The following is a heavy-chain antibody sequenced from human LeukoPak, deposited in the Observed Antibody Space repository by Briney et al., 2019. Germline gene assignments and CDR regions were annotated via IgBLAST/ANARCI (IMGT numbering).Heavy chain of an antibody. Sequence: ASVKVSCTVSGSSLSELSLYWVRQAPGKGLEWMGGFDVIDSETFYAQKFQGRVTMTEDSSTDTAYMELRSLPSDDTALYYCAAGRPYSLLDYWGQGTLVTVSS. J-gene: IGHJ4*02. CDR2: FDVIDSET. V-gene: IGHV1-24*01. CDR3: AAGRPYSLLDY. D-gene: IGHD5-18*01. CDR1: GSSLSELS.